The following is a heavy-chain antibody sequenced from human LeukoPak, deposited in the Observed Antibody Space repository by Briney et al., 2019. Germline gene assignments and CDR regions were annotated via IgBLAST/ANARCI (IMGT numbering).Heavy chain of an antibody. CDR2: LSGSSGHT. V-gene: IGHV3-23*01. CDR1: GFTFSSYA. J-gene: IGHJ4*02. CDR3: AKDHRGYNYDDY. Sequence: PGGSLRLSCAASGFTFSSYAMSWVRQTPGKGLEWVSGLSGSSGHTYYADSVKGRFTISRANSRDTLYLQMNSLRAEDTAVYYCAKDHRGYNYDDYWGQGTQVTVSS. D-gene: IGHD5-18*01.